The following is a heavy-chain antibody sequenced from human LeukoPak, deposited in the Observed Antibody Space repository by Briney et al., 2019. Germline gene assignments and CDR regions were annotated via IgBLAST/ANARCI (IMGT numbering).Heavy chain of an antibody. CDR2: IYTSGST. D-gene: IGHD1-1*01. CDR1: GGSISSGSYY. V-gene: IGHV4-61*02. CDR3: ATEVVGY. J-gene: IGHJ4*02. Sequence: SQTLSLTCTVSGGSISSGSYYWSWIRQPAGKGLEWIGRIYTSGSTNYNPSLKSRVTISVDTSKNQFSLKLSSVTAADTAVYYCATEVVGYWGQGTLVTVSS.